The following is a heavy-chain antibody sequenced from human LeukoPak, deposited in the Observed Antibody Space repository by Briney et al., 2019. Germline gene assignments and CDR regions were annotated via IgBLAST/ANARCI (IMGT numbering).Heavy chain of an antibody. Sequence: GGSLRLSCAASGFTFGDYAMHWVRHAPGKGLEWVSGISWDSDIIGYAASVKGRFTISRDNAKNSLYLQMNSLRTEDTAFYYCAKARDAIPLFWYFDLWGRGTLVTVSS. V-gene: IGHV3-9*01. CDR3: AKARDAIPLFWYFDL. CDR2: ISWDSDII. CDR1: GFTFGDYA. D-gene: IGHD2-21*01. J-gene: IGHJ2*01.